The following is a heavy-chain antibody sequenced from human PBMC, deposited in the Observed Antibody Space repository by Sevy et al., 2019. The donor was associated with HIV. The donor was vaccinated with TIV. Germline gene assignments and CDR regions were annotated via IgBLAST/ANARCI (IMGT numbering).Heavy chain of an antibody. J-gene: IGHJ4*02. D-gene: IGHD2-2*01. CDR1: GGSVRSSHSY. CDR3: AASLPLNVVCSSTNCYGASDY. CDR2: TYYSGGT. V-gene: IGHV4-39*01. Sequence: SETLSLTCSVSGGSVRSSHSYWDWIRQSPGKGLEWIGSTYYSGGTYYNPSLKSRVMISLDTSRTQFSLTLTSVTAADPAVYYCAASLPLNVVCSSTNCYGASDYWGQGTAVTVSS.